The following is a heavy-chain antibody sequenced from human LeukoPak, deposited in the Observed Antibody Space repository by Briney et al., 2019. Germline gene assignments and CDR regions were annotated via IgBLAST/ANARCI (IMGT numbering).Heavy chain of an antibody. J-gene: IGHJ3*02. D-gene: IGHD1-26*01. CDR1: GVSISSYY. CDR3: ARERPGATVDAFDI. CDR2: IYYSGST. V-gene: IGHV4-59*01. Sequence: SETLSLTCTVSGVSISSYYWSWIRQPPGKGLEWIGYIYYSGSTNYNPSLKSRVTISVDTSKNQFSLKLSSVTAADTAVYYCARERPGATVDAFDIWGQGTMVTVSS.